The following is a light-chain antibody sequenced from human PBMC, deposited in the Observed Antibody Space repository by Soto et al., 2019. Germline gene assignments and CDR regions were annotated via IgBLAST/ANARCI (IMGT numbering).Light chain of an antibody. J-gene: IGKJ1*01. V-gene: IGKV1-39*01. CDR1: RSVSTS. Sequence: DIQMTQSPSFLSASVGDRVTITCRASRSVSTSLNWYQQKPGKAPKVLIYAATNLQRGIPSRFSGGGFGTEFTLTISSLEPEDFATYYCQQSYSTRWTVGQGTKVDSK. CDR3: QQSYSTRWT. CDR2: AAT.